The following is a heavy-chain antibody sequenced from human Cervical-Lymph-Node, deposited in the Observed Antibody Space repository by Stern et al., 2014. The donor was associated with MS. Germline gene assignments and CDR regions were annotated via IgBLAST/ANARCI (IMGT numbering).Heavy chain of an antibody. CDR3: VLPSKVTTAAFDV. J-gene: IGHJ3*01. D-gene: IGHD4-17*01. V-gene: IGHV1-69*14. Sequence: DQLVQSGAEVKKPGSSVNVSCKASGGTFPSFSLNWVRQVPGQSLEWMGGIIPLFDTPNLAQKFQGRVTITAASSTSTVYMALNSLRSDDTAVYYCVLPSKVTTAAFDVWGRGTMVTVSS. CDR2: IIPLFDTP. CDR1: GGTFPSFS.